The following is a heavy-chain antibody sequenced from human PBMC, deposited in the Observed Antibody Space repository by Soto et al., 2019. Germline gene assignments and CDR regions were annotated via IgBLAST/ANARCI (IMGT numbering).Heavy chain of an antibody. J-gene: IGHJ6*02. V-gene: IGHV3-21*01. CDR3: ARDEPDIAGIVVVPAANEVYYDGMDV. D-gene: IGHD2-2*01. CDR2: ISSSSRYI. CDR1: GFTFSSYS. Sequence: EVQLVESGGGLVKPGGSLRLSCAASGFTFSSYSMNWVRQAPGKGLEWVSSISSSSRYIYYADSVKGRFTISRDNAKNSLYLQMNSLRAEDTAVDYGARDEPDIAGIVVVPAANEVYYDGMDVWGQGTTVTGSS.